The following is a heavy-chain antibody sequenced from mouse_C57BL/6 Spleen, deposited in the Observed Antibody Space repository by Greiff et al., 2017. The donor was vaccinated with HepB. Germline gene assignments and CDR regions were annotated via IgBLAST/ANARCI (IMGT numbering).Heavy chain of an antibody. V-gene: IGHV5-6*01. Sequence: DVHLVESGGDLVKPGGSLKLSCAASGFTFSSYGMSWVRQTPDKRLEWVATISSGGSYTYYPDSVKGRFTISRDNAKNTLYLQMSSLKSEDTAMYYCARRGENSSGWFAYWGQGTLVTVSA. D-gene: IGHD3-2*02. CDR1: GFTFSSYG. CDR3: ARRGENSSGWFAY. J-gene: IGHJ3*01. CDR2: ISSGGSYT.